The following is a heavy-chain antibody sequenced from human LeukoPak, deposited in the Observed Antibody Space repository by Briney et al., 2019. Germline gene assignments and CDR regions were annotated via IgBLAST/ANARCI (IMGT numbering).Heavy chain of an antibody. D-gene: IGHD1-26*01. Sequence: GESLKISCKGSGYSFSSFWIGWVRQMPGKGLEWMGIIYPGDSDTRYNSSFEGQVTISVDRFIRTAYLQWSSLKASDTAMYYCARRALQWELLDYWGQGTLVTVSS. CDR1: GYSFSSFW. J-gene: IGHJ4*02. CDR3: ARRALQWELLDY. CDR2: IYPGDSDT. V-gene: IGHV5-51*01.